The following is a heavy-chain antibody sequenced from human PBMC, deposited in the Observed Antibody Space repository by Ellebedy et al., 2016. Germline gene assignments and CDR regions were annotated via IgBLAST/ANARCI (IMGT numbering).Heavy chain of an antibody. J-gene: IGHJ4*02. CDR1: AFTFSDHY. D-gene: IGHD3-10*01. CDR2: SSGSGAIT. V-gene: IGHV3-11*03. CDR3: AKGFGD. Sequence: GGSLRLSXVGSAFTFSDHYMSWIRQAPGKGLEWISFSSGSGAITRYADSVKGRFSISRDNAKNSLYLEMNSLRVEDTAVYFCAKGFGDWGQGTLVFVAS.